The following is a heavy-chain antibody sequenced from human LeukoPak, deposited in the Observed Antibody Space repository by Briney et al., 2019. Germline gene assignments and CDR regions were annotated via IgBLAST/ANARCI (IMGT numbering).Heavy chain of an antibody. CDR1: GYTFTSYG. Sequence: ASVKVSCKASGYTFTSYGISWVRQAPGQGLEWMGWISAYNGNTNYAQKLQGRVTMTTDTSTSTAYMELRSLRSDDTAVYYCARGRGKYYYGSGSYRWFDPWGQGTLVTVSS. CDR2: ISAYNGNT. J-gene: IGHJ5*02. D-gene: IGHD3-10*01. V-gene: IGHV1-18*01. CDR3: ARGRGKYYYGSGSYRWFDP.